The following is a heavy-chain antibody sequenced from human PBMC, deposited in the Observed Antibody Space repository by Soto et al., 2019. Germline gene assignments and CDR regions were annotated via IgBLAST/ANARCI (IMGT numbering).Heavy chain of an antibody. D-gene: IGHD3-10*01. CDR2: FDHSGNS. Sequence: QVQLQQWGAGQLKPSETLSLTCAVYGWSFDDYYWTWMRQRPGKGLEWIWEFDHSGNSNYNPSLKSRVTISADMCNNQFSLRMNSVNAADTALYYCARGQLVWYGDFTPYNPGMDDWGQGTTVSVAS. CDR3: ARGQLVWYGDFTPYNPGMDD. J-gene: IGHJ6*01. CDR1: GWSFDDYY. V-gene: IGHV4-34*01.